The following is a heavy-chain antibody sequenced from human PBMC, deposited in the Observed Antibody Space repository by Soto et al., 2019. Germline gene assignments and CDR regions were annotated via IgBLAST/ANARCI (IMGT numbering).Heavy chain of an antibody. J-gene: IGHJ4*02. Sequence: QLQLQESGPGLVKPSETLSLTCTVSGGSISSSSYYWGWIRQPPGKGLEWIGSVYYSGSTYDNPSLKSRITLAVDRSKSQFSLRLTSVTAADTAVYCCVRLLYDSRGYYYFDYWGQGTLVTVSS. CDR3: VRLLYDSRGYYYFDY. V-gene: IGHV4-39*01. D-gene: IGHD3-22*01. CDR1: GGSISSSSYY. CDR2: VYYSGST.